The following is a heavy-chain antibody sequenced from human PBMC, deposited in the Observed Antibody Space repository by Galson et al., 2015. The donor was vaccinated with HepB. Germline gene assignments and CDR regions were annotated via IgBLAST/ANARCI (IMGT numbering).Heavy chain of an antibody. D-gene: IGHD3-22*01. CDR3: VGAYYDSSGFDAFEI. V-gene: IGHV1-69*02. J-gene: IGHJ3*02. CDR2: IIPILGIA. Sequence: SVKVSCKASGGTFSSYTISWVRQAPGQGLEWMGRIIPILGIANYAQKFQGRVTITADKSTSTAYMELSSLRSEDTTVYYCVGAYYDSSGFDAFEIWGQGTMVTVSS. CDR1: GGTFSSYT.